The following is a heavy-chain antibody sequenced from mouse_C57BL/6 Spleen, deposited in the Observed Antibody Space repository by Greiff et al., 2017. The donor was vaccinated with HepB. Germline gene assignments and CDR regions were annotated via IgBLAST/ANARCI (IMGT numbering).Heavy chain of an antibody. D-gene: IGHD1-1*01. CDR2: IDPETGGT. V-gene: IGHV1-15*01. CDR3: TRSLITTVVEYYFDY. J-gene: IGHJ2*01. CDR1: GYTFTDYE. Sequence: QVQLQQSGAELVRPGASVTLSCKASGYTFTDYEMHWVKQTPVHGLAWIGAIDPETGGTAYNQKFKGKAILTADKSSSTAYMELRSLTSEDSAVYYCTRSLITTVVEYYFDYWGQGTTLTVSS.